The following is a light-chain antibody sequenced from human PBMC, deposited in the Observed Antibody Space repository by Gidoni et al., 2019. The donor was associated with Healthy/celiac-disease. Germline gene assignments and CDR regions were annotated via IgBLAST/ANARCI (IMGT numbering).Light chain of an antibody. J-gene: IGKJ4*01. CDR1: QSISSY. CDR3: QQSYSTPPT. Sequence: DIQMTQSPSSLSASVGDRVTITCRASQSISSYLNWYQQKPGKAPKLLIYAASSLQSGVPSRFSGSGSVTDFTLTIISLQPEYFATYYCQQSYSTPPTFXGXTKVEIK. V-gene: IGKV1-39*01. CDR2: AAS.